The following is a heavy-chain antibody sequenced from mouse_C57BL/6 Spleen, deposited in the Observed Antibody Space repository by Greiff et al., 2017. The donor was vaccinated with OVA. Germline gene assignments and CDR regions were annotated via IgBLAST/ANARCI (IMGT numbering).Heavy chain of an antibody. CDR2: IHPNSGST. CDR1: GYTFTSYW. D-gene: IGHD1-1*01. CDR3: ARYLYGDYAMDY. J-gene: IGHJ4*01. Sequence: VQLQQPGAELVKPGASVKLSCKASGYTFTSYWMHWVKQRPGQGLEWIGMIHPNSGSTNYNEKFKSKATLTVDKSSSTAYMQLSSLTSEDSAVYYCARYLYGDYAMDYWGQGTSVTVSS. V-gene: IGHV1-64*01.